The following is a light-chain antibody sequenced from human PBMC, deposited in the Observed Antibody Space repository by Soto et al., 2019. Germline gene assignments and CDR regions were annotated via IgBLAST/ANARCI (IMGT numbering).Light chain of an antibody. CDR3: HQRNQ. V-gene: IGKV3-20*01. J-gene: IGKJ5*01. CDR1: QSVSSTY. CDR2: GAS. Sequence: EIVLRQSPGTLSLSPGERATLSCRASQSVSSTYLAWYQQKPGQAPRLLIYGASSRATGIPARFSGSGSGTDFTLTISSVEPEDFAMYYCHQRNQFGQGTRLENK.